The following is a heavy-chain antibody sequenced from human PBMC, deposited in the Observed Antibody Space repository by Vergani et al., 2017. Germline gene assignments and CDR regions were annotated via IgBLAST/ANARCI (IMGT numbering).Heavy chain of an antibody. D-gene: IGHD3-22*01. Sequence: QVQLVQSGAEVKKPGSSVKVSCKASGGTFSSYAISWVRQAPGQGLEWMGRIIPILGIANYAQKFQGRVTITADKSTSTAYMELSSLRSEDTAVYYWARDPGGYYYDSSGYYAYWGQGTLVTVSS. CDR2: IIPILGIA. V-gene: IGHV1-69*04. CDR3: ARDPGGYYYDSSGYYAY. CDR1: GGTFSSYA. J-gene: IGHJ4*02.